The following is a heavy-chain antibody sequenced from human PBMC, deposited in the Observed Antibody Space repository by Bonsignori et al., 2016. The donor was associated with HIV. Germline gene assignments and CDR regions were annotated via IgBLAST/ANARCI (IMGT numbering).Heavy chain of an antibody. D-gene: IGHD6-13*01. Sequence: WIRQPPGKGLEWVSYISSSDSSIYYADSVKGRFTISRDNAKNSLYLQMNSLRAEDTAVYYCAGGVRSWNYFDYWGQGTLVTVSS. J-gene: IGHJ4*02. CDR3: AGGVRSWNYFDY. V-gene: IGHV3-48*03. CDR2: ISSSDSSI.